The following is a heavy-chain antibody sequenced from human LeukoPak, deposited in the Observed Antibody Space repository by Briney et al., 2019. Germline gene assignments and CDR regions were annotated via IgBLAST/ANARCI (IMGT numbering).Heavy chain of an antibody. D-gene: IGHD6-19*01. J-gene: IGHJ4*02. CDR2: IYYSGNT. CDR3: ARESGSGRIFDY. V-gene: IGHV4-39*07. CDR1: GGSISSSSYY. Sequence: SETLSLTCTVSGGSISSSSYYWGWIRQPPGKGLEWIGSIYYSGNTYYNPSLKSRVTISVDTSKNQFSLKLSSVTAADTAVYYCARESGSGRIFDYWGQGTLVTVSS.